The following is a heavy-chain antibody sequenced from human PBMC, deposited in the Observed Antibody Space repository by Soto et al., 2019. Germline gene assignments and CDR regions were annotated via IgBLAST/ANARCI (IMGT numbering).Heavy chain of an antibody. CDR2: ISGSGGST. V-gene: IGHV3-23*01. D-gene: IGHD6-19*01. Sequence: GVSLGVSCAASGVTCSSDAMSWVRQAPGKGLEWVSAISGSGGSTYYADSVKGRFTISRDNSKNTLDLEMNSLRAEDTAVCYCAKGPGIAVPGYRMDGRTQGTTVTFS. CDR1: GVTCSSDA. J-gene: IGHJ6*02. CDR3: AKGPGIAVPGYRMDG.